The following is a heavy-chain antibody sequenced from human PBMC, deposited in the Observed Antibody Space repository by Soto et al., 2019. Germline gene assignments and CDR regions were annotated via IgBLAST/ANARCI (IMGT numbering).Heavy chain of an antibody. CDR3: ARDGDVNTGFGKDY. CDR1: GFTFSSYG. CDR2: IWHDGGNK. J-gene: IGHJ4*02. Sequence: GGSLRLSCAASGFTFSSYGMHWVRQAPGKGLEWVAFIWHDGGNKFYAESVKGRFTISRGNSKNTLYLQMTSLSAEDTAMYYCARDGDVNTGFGKDYWGQGTLVTVSS. V-gene: IGHV3-33*01. D-gene: IGHD3-16*01.